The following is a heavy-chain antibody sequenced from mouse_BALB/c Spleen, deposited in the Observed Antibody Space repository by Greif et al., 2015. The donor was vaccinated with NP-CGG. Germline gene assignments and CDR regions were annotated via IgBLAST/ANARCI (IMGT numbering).Heavy chain of an antibody. CDR1: GFSLTSYG. CDR2: IWRGGST. CDR3: AKNDYYYAMDY. J-gene: IGHJ4*01. V-gene: IGHV2-5-1*01. Sequence: VKLQESGPSLVQPSQSLSITCTVSGFSLTSYGVHWVRQSPGKGLEWLGVIWRGGSTDYNAAFMSRLSITKDNSKSQVFFKMNSLQADDTAIYYCAKNDYYYAMDYWGQGTSVTVSS. D-gene: IGHD2-4*01.